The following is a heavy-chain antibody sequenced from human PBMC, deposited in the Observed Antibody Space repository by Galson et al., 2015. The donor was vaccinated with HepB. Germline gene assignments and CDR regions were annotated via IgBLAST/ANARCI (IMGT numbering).Heavy chain of an antibody. Sequence: SLRLSCAASGFTFSGYAMHWVRQAPGKGLEWVAVISYDGSNKDYVASVKGRLTISRDKSKNTVYLQMTSLRAEDTAVYLCLRDPIDFWSDYPGSLVDYWGQGTLVTVSS. V-gene: IGHV3-30*04. CDR1: GFTFSGYA. CDR3: LRDPIDFWSDYPGSLVDY. D-gene: IGHD3-3*01. CDR2: ISYDGSNK. J-gene: IGHJ4*02.